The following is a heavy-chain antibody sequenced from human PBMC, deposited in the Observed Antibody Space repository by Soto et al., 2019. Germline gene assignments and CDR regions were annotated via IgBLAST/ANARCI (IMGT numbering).Heavy chain of an antibody. V-gene: IGHV3-23*01. J-gene: IGHJ4*02. D-gene: IGHD6-19*01. Sequence: PGGSLRLSCAASGFTFSTYAMSWVRQAPGKGLEWVSAISGTGGTYDAESVKGRFTISRDNSKSTLYLQMNSLRAEDTAIYYCAKSKRGNGWESDFFDYWGQGTLVTVSS. CDR2: ISGTGGT. CDR1: GFTFSTYA. CDR3: AKSKRGNGWESDFFDY.